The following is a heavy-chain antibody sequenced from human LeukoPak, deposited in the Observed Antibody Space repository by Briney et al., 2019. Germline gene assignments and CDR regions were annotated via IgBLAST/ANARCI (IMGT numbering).Heavy chain of an antibody. D-gene: IGHD1-26*01. J-gene: IGHJ5*02. Sequence: ASVKVSCKVSGYTLTELSMHWVRQAPGKGLEWMGGFDPEDGETIYAQKFQGRVTMTEDTSTDTAYMELSSLRSEDTAVYYCATAGYSGTHEGWFDPWGQGTLVTVSS. CDR1: GYTLTELS. CDR3: ATAGYSGTHEGWFDP. CDR2: FDPEDGET. V-gene: IGHV1-24*01.